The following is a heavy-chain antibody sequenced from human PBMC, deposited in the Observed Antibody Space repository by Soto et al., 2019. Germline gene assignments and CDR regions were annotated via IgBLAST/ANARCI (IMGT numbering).Heavy chain of an antibody. J-gene: IGHJ6*03. Sequence: PSETLSLTCTVSGGSISSYYWSWIRQPPGKGLEWIGYIYYSGSTNYNPSLKSRVTISVDTSKNQFSLKLSSVTAADTAVYYCARRRQVKSIAAPSPYYYYYMDVWGKGTTVTVSS. D-gene: IGHD6-6*01. CDR1: GGSISSYY. CDR3: ARRRQVKSIAAPSPYYYYYMDV. V-gene: IGHV4-59*08. CDR2: IYYSGST.